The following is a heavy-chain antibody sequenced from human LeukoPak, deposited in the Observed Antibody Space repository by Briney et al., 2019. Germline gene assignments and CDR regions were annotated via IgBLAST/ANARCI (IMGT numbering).Heavy chain of an antibody. CDR3: ARGSTGSSSSWFVP. J-gene: IGHJ5*02. D-gene: IGHD6-13*01. CDR1: GYTFTSYD. V-gene: IGHV1-8*01. CDR2: MNPNSGNT. Sequence: ASVKVSCKDSGYTFTSYDIKWVRQATGQVLEWMEWMNPNSGNTGYAQKFQGRVTMTRNTSISTAYMELSSLRSEDTAVYYCARGSTGSSSSWFVPWGQGTLVTVSS.